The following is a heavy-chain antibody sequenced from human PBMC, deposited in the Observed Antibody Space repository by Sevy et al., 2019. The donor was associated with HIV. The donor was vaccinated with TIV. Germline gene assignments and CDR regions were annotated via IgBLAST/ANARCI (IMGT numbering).Heavy chain of an antibody. J-gene: IGHJ4*02. Sequence: GGSLRLSCAASGFSFNDYAMHWVRLAPGKGLEWVSGVSWNSANIDYMDSVKDRFTISRDNAKNSLYLQMTSLRGEDTALYYCAKALNSGTLRWYSLDSWGQGTLVTVSS. V-gene: IGHV3-9*01. CDR3: AKALNSGTLRWYSLDS. D-gene: IGHD2-15*01. CDR1: GFSFNDYA. CDR2: VSWNSANI.